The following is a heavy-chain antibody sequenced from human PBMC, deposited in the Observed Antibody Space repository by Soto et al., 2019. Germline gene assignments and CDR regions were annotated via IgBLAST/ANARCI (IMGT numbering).Heavy chain of an antibody. CDR1: GGSISSSN. D-gene: IGHD2-15*01. Sequence: PSETLSLTCAVSGGSISSSNWWSWVRQAPGKGLEWVSSISSSSSYIYYADSVKGRFTISRDNAKNSLYLQMNSLRAEDTAVYYCARELYGGNREFDYWGQGTLVTVSS. CDR2: ISSSSSYI. CDR3: ARELYGGNREFDY. V-gene: IGHV3-21*01. J-gene: IGHJ4*02.